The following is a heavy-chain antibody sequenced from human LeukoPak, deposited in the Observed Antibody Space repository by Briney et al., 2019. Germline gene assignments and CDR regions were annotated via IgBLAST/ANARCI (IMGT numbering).Heavy chain of an antibody. CDR3: ARGVVITGLDY. Sequence: NSSETLSLTCTVSGYSISSGYYWGWIRQPPGKGLEWIGSIYSSGNTNYNPSLKSRVTISVDTSKNQFSLMLTSVTAADTAVYYCARGVVITGLDYWGQGTLVTVSS. CDR1: GYSISSGYY. V-gene: IGHV4-61*01. CDR2: IYSSGNT. D-gene: IGHD3-3*01. J-gene: IGHJ4*02.